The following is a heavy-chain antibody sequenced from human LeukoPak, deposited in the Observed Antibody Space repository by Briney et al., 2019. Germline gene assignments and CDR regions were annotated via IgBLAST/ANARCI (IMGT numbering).Heavy chain of an antibody. CDR3: ARDLCSGGSCYRFDY. CDR1: GFTFSSYA. J-gene: IGHJ4*02. D-gene: IGHD2-15*01. CDR2: ISYDGSNK. V-gene: IGHV3-30-3*01. Sequence: RSLRLSCAASGFTFSSYAMHWVRQAPGKGLEWVAVISYDGSNKYYADSVKGRFTISRDNSKNTLYLQMNSLRAEDTAVYYCARDLCSGGSCYRFDYWGQGTLVTVSS.